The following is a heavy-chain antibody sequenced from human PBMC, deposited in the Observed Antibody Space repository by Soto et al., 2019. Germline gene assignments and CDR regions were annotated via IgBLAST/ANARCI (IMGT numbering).Heavy chain of an antibody. CDR1: GGSFSGYY. CDR3: ARIRYCSSTSCPRGTGFDI. D-gene: IGHD2-2*01. J-gene: IGHJ3*02. V-gene: IGHV4-34*01. Sequence: SETLSLTCAVYGGSFSGYYWSWIRQPPGKGLEWIGKINHSGSTNYNPSLKSRVTISVDTSKNQFSLKLSSVTAADTAVYYCARIRYCSSTSCPRGTGFDIWGQGTMVTVSS. CDR2: INHSGST.